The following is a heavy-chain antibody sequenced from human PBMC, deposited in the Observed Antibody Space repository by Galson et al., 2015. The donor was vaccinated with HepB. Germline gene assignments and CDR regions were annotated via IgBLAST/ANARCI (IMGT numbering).Heavy chain of an antibody. D-gene: IGHD6-13*01. Sequence: SLRLSCAASGFTFSNDWMSWVRQAPGKGLEWVGLIQSETDGEKTAYAAPVKGRFTISRDNSKNTLYLQMNSLKTEDTAVYYCATSLRWDSSSSGFFSWGQGTPVTVSS. V-gene: IGHV3-15*01. CDR2: IQSETDGEKT. CDR3: ATSLRWDSSSSGFFS. J-gene: IGHJ4*02. CDR1: GFTFSNDW.